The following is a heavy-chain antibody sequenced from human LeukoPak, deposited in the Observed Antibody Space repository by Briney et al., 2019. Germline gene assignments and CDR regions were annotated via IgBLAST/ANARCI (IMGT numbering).Heavy chain of an antibody. CDR3: ATARGACSSTSCYTGSWFDP. V-gene: IGHV1-46*03. CDR1: GYTFTSYY. CDR2: INPSGGST. J-gene: IGHJ5*02. Sequence: ASVKVSCKASGYTFTSYYMHWVRQAPGQGLEWMGIINPSGGSTSYAQKFRGRVTMTRDTSTSTVYMELSSLRSEDMAVYYCATARGACSSTSCYTGSWFDPWGQGTLVTVSS. D-gene: IGHD2-2*02.